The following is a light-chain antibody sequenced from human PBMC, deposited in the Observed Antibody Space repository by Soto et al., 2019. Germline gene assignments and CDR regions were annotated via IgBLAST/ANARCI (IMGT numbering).Light chain of an antibody. J-gene: IGLJ1*01. V-gene: IGLV2-14*01. CDR1: SSDVGGYNY. CDR2: DVS. Sequence: QSALTQPASVSGSPGQSITISCTGTSSDVGGYNYVSWYQQHPGKAPKLMIYDVSNRPSGVSNRFSGSKSGNTASLTISGLQADDEADYYCISYTSSSTPRVFGTGTKLTVL. CDR3: ISYTSSSTPRV.